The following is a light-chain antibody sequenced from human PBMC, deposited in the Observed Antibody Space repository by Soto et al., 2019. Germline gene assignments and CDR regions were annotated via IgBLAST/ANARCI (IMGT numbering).Light chain of an antibody. CDR2: EVS. Sequence: QSVLTQPASVSGSPGQSITISCTGTSSDVVGYNSVSWYQQHPGKAPKLMIYEVSNRPSGVSNRFSGSKSGNTASMTISGLQAEDEADYYCSSYTSSSIDYVFGTGNKLTFL. CDR3: SSYTSSSIDYV. V-gene: IGLV2-14*01. J-gene: IGLJ1*01. CDR1: SSDVVGYNS.